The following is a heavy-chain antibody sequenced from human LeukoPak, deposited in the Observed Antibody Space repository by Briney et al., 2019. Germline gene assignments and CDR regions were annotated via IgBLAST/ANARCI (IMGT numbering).Heavy chain of an antibody. CDR3: ARHSRSAYTGYENAFD. Sequence: SETLSLTCTVSGDSISSSSYCWDWIRQPPGKGLEWIGNIYNSANTHYNPSLKTRITMSVDTSKNQFSLKLNSVTAADTGIYYCARHSRSAYTGYENAFDIGAKGQWSPSLQ. V-gene: IGHV4-39*01. J-gene: IGHJ3*02. D-gene: IGHD5-12*01. CDR2: IYNSANT. CDR1: GDSISSSSYC.